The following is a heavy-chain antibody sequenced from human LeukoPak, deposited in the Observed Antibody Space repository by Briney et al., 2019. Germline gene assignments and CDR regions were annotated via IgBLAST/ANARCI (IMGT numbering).Heavy chain of an antibody. CDR3: ARRATTERGHSYGLDY. Sequence: GGSLRLSCAASGFTFSNYHMNWVRQGPGKGLEWVSSISSSRSYIYYADSMKGRFTISRDNAKNSLYLQMNRLRAEDTAVYYCARRATTERGHSYGLDYWGQGTLVTVSS. V-gene: IGHV3-21*01. CDR1: GFTFSNYH. CDR2: ISSSRSYI. J-gene: IGHJ4*02. D-gene: IGHD5-18*01.